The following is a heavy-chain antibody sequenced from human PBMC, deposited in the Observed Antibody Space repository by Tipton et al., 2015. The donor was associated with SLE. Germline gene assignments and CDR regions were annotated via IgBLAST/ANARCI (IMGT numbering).Heavy chain of an antibody. J-gene: IGHJ4*02. Sequence: TLSLTCTVSGGSISSYYWRWIRQPPGKGLEWIGYIYYSGSTNYNPSLKSRVTISVDTSKNQFSLKVSSVTAADTAVYYCARDRPRYCSSTSCPLFDYWGQGTLVTVSS. CDR3: ARDRPRYCSSTSCPLFDY. CDR2: IYYSGST. CDR1: GGSISSYY. V-gene: IGHV4-59*01. D-gene: IGHD2-2*01.